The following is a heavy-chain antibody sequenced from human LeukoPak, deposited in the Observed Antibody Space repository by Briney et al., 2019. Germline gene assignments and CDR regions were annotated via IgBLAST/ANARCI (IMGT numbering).Heavy chain of an antibody. Sequence: GGSLRLSCAASGFTFSSYSMNWVRQAPGKGLEWVSSISSSSSYIYYADSVKGRFTISRDNAKDSLYLQMNSLRAEDTAVYYCARDYKLVGTYGSSGYYAIGYDYWGQGTLVTVSS. D-gene: IGHD3-22*01. J-gene: IGHJ4*02. V-gene: IGHV3-21*01. CDR1: GFTFSSYS. CDR2: ISSSSSYI. CDR3: ARDYKLVGTYGSSGYYAIGYDY.